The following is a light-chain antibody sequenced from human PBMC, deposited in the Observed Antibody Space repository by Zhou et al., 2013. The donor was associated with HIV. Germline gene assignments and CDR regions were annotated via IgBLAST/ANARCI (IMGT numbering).Light chain of an antibody. CDR1: QYGS. Sequence: LTQSPGTLSLSPGETAILSCRTSQYGSLAWYQQRPGQAPRLVIYSGSTRAIGIPDRFSGSRWGADYNLTISNLESEDFGIYYCQQYEFFGQGT. CDR3: QQYEF. J-gene: IGKJ2*01. CDR2: SGS. V-gene: IGKV3-20*01.